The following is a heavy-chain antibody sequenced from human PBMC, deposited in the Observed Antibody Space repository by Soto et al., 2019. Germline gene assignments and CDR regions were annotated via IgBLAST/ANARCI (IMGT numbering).Heavy chain of an antibody. J-gene: IGHJ4*02. CDR3: VRSGIYSVKYFAS. V-gene: IGHV3-33*01. CDR1: GFTFSNFG. D-gene: IGHD3-10*01. Sequence: QVQLVESGGGVVQPGRSLRLSCAASGFTFSNFGMHWVRQAPGKGLEWVAVMWFDGTDEYYADSVKGRFTIFRDNSKNTLYLQMHSLRVEDTAVYYCVRSGIYSVKYFASWVQVTLVTV. CDR2: MWFDGTDE.